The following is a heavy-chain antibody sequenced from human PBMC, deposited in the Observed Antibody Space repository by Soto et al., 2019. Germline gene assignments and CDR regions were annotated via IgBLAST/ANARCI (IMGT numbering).Heavy chain of an antibody. Sequence: QVQLQESGPGLVKPAGTLALTCAVSGASITSTNCWTWVRQPPGKGLEWVGEIYHSGTTNYNPSLKSRVTISVDKSKKHFSLQLNSVTAADTAVDYCAGRQVVVTATGDYWGQGTLVTVSS. V-gene: IGHV4-4*02. D-gene: IGHD2-21*02. CDR3: AGRQVVVTATGDY. CDR1: GASITSTNC. CDR2: IYHSGTT. J-gene: IGHJ4*02.